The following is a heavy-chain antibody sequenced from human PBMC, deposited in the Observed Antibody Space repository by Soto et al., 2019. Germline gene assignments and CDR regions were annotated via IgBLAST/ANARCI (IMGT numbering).Heavy chain of an antibody. D-gene: IGHD4-17*01. CDR1: GFTFSSYG. CDR3: AKDPSLAEYGY. J-gene: IGHJ4*02. V-gene: IGHV3-30*18. CDR2: ISYDGSNK. Sequence: QVQLEESGGGVVQPGRSLRLSCAASGFTFSSYGMHWVRQAPGKGLEWVAVISYDGSNKYYADSVKGRFTISRDNSKNTLYLQMNSLRAEDTAVYYCAKDPSLAEYGYWGQGTLVTVSS.